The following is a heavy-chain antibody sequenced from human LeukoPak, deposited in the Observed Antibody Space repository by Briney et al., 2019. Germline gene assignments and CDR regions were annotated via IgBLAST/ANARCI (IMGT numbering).Heavy chain of an antibody. CDR2: ISSGSSTI. CDR3: ARDQGSLYYFDY. D-gene: IGHD1-26*01. V-gene: IGHV3-48*02. CDR1: GFTFSTYS. Sequence: GGSLRLSCAPSGFTFSTYSMNWVREAPGRGLEWVSYISSGSSTIFYADSVKGRFTISRDNAQNSLYLQMNSLRDEDTAVYYCARDQGSLYYFDYWGQGTLVIVSS. J-gene: IGHJ4*02.